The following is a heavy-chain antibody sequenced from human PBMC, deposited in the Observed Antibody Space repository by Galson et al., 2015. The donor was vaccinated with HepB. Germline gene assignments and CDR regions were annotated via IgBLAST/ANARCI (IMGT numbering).Heavy chain of an antibody. D-gene: IGHD3-10*01. Sequence: SVKVSCKASGVTFSNFAIGWVRQAPGQGLEWVGSIIPMFGVLHLARTFQGRVTMIAGASTNTAYLELSSLRSEDTAVYFCARPNMDHEGSYCFDYWGQGTPVTVSS. V-gene: IGHV1-69*13. J-gene: IGHJ4*02. CDR2: IIPMFGVL. CDR1: GVTFSNFA. CDR3: ARPNMDHEGSYCFDY.